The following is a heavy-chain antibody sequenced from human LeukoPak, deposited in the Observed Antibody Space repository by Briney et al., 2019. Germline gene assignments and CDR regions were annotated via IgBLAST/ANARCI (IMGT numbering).Heavy chain of an antibody. CDR2: IYYSGSA. J-gene: IGHJ5*02. CDR1: GGSISSSNYY. D-gene: IGHD4-17*01. V-gene: IGHV4-39*01. Sequence: SETLSLTCTVSGGSISSSNYYWGWIRQPPGKGLEWIGTIYYSGSAYYNPSLKSRVTISVDTSKNQFSLKLSSVTAADTAVYYCARPYGDSSWGQGILVTVSS. CDR3: ARPYGDSS.